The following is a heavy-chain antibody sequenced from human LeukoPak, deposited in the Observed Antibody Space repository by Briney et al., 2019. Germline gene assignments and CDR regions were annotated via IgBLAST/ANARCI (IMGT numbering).Heavy chain of an antibody. D-gene: IGHD2-15*01. V-gene: IGHV1-46*01. J-gene: IGHJ3*02. CDR1: GYTFTSYY. CDR3: ARERILRYDAFDI. Sequence: ASVKVSCKASGYTFTSYYMHWVRQAPGQGLEWMGIINPSGGSTSYAQKFQGRVAMTRDMSTSTVYMELSSLRSEDTAVYYCARERILRYDAFDIWGQGTMVTVSS. CDR2: INPSGGST.